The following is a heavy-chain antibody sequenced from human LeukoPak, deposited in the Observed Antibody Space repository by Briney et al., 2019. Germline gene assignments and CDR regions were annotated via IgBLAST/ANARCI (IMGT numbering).Heavy chain of an antibody. CDR3: ARGAVAGTSMDYFDY. J-gene: IGHJ4*02. Sequence: GGSLRLSCSASGFCFSSYGMNWVRQAPTKGLEWVALIWSDGSNKYYADSVEGRFAISRDNSKNTLYLEMNSVRAEDTAVYYCARGAVAGTSMDYFDYWGQGTLATVSS. D-gene: IGHD6-19*01. V-gene: IGHV3-33*01. CDR1: GFCFSSYG. CDR2: IWSDGSNK.